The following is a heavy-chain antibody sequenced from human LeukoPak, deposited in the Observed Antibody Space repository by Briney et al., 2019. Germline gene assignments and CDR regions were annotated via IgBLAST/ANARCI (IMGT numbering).Heavy chain of an antibody. V-gene: IGHV4-39*01. D-gene: IGHD6-19*01. J-gene: IGHJ3*02. CDR2: IYYSGST. CDR1: GGSISSSSYY. Sequence: PSETLSLTCTVSGGSISSSSYYWGWIRQPPGKGLEWIGSIYYSGSTYYNPSLKSRVTISVVTSKNQFSLKLSSVTAADTAVYYCARARAVAGSKRNDAFDIWGQGIMVTVSS. CDR3: ARARAVAGSKRNDAFDI.